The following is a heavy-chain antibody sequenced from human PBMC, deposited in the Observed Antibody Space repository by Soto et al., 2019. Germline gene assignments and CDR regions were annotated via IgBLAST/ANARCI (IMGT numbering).Heavy chain of an antibody. Sequence: ASVKVSCKASGYTFTSYDINWVRQATGQGLEWMGWMNPNSGNTGYAQKFQGRVTMTRNTSISTAYMELSSLRSEDTVVYYCARGYYDYVWGSYRYSPFDYWGQGTLVTVSS. V-gene: IGHV1-8*01. CDR2: MNPNSGNT. CDR1: GYTFTSYD. D-gene: IGHD3-16*02. CDR3: ARGYYDYVWGSYRYSPFDY. J-gene: IGHJ4*02.